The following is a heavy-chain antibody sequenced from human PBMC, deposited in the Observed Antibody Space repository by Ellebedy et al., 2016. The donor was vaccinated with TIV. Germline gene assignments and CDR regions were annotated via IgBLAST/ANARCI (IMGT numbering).Heavy chain of an antibody. CDR1: GYSFTSYW. V-gene: IGHV5-51*01. Sequence: GESLKISCKGSGYSFTSYWIAWVRQMPGKGLEWMGIIHPVDSDTRYSPSFQGQVTISADKSISTAYLQWSSLKASDTGMYYCTRRESNYDFWSGYSYWFDPWGQGTLVTVSS. CDR2: IHPVDSDT. CDR3: TRRESNYDFWSGYSYWFDP. J-gene: IGHJ5*02. D-gene: IGHD3-3*01.